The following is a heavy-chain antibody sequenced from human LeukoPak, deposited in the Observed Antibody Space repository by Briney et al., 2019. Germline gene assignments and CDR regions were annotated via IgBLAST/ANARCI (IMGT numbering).Heavy chain of an antibody. CDR3: ARDRWDIVVGHMDV. CDR1: GGTFSSYA. D-gene: IGHD2-2*01. Sequence: SVKVSCKASGGTFSSYAISWVRQAPGQGLEWMGGIIPIFGTANYAQKFQGRVTITADESTSTAYMELSSLRSEDTAVYYCARDRWDIVVGHMDVWGKGTTVTVSS. J-gene: IGHJ6*03. V-gene: IGHV1-69*13. CDR2: IIPIFGTA.